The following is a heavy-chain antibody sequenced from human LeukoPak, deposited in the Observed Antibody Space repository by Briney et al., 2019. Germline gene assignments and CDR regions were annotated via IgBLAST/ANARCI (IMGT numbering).Heavy chain of an antibody. J-gene: IGHJ3*02. D-gene: IGHD1-26*01. CDR2: ISSSSSYI. Sequence: GGSLRPSCAASGFTFSSYSMNWVRQAPGKGLEWVSSISSSSSYIYYADSMKGRFTISRDNAKNSLYLQMNSLRAEDTAIYYCARSWEAFDIWGQGTMVTVSS. V-gene: IGHV3-21*01. CDR1: GFTFSSYS. CDR3: ARSWEAFDI.